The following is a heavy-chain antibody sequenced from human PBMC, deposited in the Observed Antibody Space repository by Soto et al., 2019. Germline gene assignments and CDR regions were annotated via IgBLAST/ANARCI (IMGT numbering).Heavy chain of an antibody. Sequence: SETLSLTCTVSGGSISSYYWSWIRQPPGKGLEWIGYIYYSGSTNYNPSLKSRVTISVDTSKNQFSLKLSSVTAADTAVYYCASLDYGDYGDYWGQGTLVTVSS. CDR1: GGSISSYY. J-gene: IGHJ4*02. D-gene: IGHD4-17*01. V-gene: IGHV4-59*08. CDR2: IYYSGST. CDR3: ASLDYGDYGDY.